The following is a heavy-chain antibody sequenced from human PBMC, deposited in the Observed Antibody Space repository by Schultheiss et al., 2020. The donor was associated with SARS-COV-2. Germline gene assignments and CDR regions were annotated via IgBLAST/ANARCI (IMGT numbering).Heavy chain of an antibody. D-gene: IGHD6-13*01. CDR3: ATESSSWSNDAFDI. CDR1: GYTFTGYY. J-gene: IGHJ3*02. Sequence: ASVKVSCKASGYTFTGYYMHWVRQATGQGLEWMGWMNPNSGNTGYAQKFQGRVTMTRNTSISTAYMELSSLRSEDTAVYYCATESSSWSNDAFDIWGQGTMVTVSS. CDR2: MNPNSGNT. V-gene: IGHV1-8*02.